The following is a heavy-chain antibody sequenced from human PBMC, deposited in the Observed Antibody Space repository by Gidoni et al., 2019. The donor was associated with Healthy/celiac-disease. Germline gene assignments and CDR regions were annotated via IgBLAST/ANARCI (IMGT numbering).Heavy chain of an antibody. V-gene: IGHV4-59*01. D-gene: IGHD6-19*01. Sequence: QVQLQESGPGLVKPSETLSLTCTVSGGSISSYYWSWIRQPPGKGLEWIGYIYYSGSTNYNPSLKSRVTISVDTSKNQFSLKLSSVTAADTAVYYCARDLGQWLVRGHWFDPWGQGTLVTVSS. J-gene: IGHJ5*02. CDR1: GGSISSYY. CDR2: IYYSGST. CDR3: ARDLGQWLVRGHWFDP.